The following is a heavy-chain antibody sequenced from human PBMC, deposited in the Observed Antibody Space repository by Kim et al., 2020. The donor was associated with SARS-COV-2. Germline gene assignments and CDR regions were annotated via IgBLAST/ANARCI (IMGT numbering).Heavy chain of an antibody. CDR1: GGSFSGYY. Sequence: SETLSLTCAVYGGSFSGYYWSWIRQPPGKGLEWIGEINHSGSTNYNPSLKSRVTISVDTSKNQFSLKLSSVTAADTAVYYCARVGRFLEWLLSNHYYYYMVVWGKGTTVTVSS. CDR3: ARVGRFLEWLLSNHYYYYMVV. D-gene: IGHD3-3*01. CDR2: INHSGST. V-gene: IGHV4-34*01. J-gene: IGHJ6*03.